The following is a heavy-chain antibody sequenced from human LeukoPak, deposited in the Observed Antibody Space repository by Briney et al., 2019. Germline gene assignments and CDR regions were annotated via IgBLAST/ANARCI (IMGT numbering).Heavy chain of an antibody. Sequence: ASVKVSCKASGYTFTSYDINWVRQGPGQGLEWKGWMNPNSGNKGNAQKFQGRVTITSNTAISTDYMELSSLRSGDTDVYYCARGSSSWYQEYAFDIWGQGTMVTVS. CDR2: MNPNSGNK. V-gene: IGHV1-8*01. CDR3: ARGSSSWYQEYAFDI. D-gene: IGHD6-13*01. CDR1: GYTFTSYD. J-gene: IGHJ3*02.